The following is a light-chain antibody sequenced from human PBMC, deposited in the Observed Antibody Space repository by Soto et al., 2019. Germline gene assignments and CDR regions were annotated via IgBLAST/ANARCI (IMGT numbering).Light chain of an antibody. J-gene: IGLJ1*01. V-gene: IGLV2-14*01. Sequence: SVRTQPASASGSAAQSTTISCTGSRLDFGCYCFVSWYQQHPGKAPKRMIYDVSNGRSGVSNRFSGSKSGNTASLTISGLQAEDEADYYCSSYTSSNILYVFGTGT. CDR2: DVS. CDR3: SSYTSSNILYV. CDR1: RLDFGCYCF.